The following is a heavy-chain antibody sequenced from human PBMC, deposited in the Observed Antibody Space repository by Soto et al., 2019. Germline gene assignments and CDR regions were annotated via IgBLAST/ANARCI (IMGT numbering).Heavy chain of an antibody. J-gene: IGHJ6*02. CDR2: ISWNSGSI. CDR1: GFTFDDYA. V-gene: IGHV3-9*01. D-gene: IGHD6-13*01. CDR3: AKDPISSSDVTVPYYYGMDV. Sequence: GGSLRLSCAASGFTFDDYAMHWVRQAPGKGLEWVSGISWNSGSIGYADSVKGRFTISRDNAKNSLYLQMNSLRAEDTALYYCAKDPISSSDVTVPYYYGMDVWGQGTTATVSS.